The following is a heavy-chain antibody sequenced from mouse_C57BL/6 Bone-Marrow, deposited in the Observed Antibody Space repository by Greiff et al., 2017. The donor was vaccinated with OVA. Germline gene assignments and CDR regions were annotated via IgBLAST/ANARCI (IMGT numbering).Heavy chain of an antibody. CDR3: ARSHQLRLPYAMDY. D-gene: IGHD3-2*02. CDR2: INPNNGGT. Sequence: EVMLVESGPELVKPGASVKIPCKASGYTFTDYNMDWVKQSHGKSLEWIGDINPNNGGTIYNQKFKGKATLTVDKSSSTAYMELRSLTSEDTAVYYCARSHQLRLPYAMDYWGQGTSVTVSS. V-gene: IGHV1-18*01. J-gene: IGHJ4*01. CDR1: GYTFTDYN.